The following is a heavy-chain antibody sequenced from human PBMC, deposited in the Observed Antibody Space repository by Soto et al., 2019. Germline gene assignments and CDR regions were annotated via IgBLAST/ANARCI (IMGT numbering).Heavy chain of an antibody. CDR3: ASPTYYYGSGSSEYYYYYGLDV. CDR1: GFTFSSYS. J-gene: IGHJ6*02. D-gene: IGHD3-10*01. Sequence: PGGSLRLSCAASGFTFSSYSMNWVRQAPGKGLEWVSYISSSGRTIYYADSVKGRFTISRDNAKNSLYLQMNSLRAEDTAVYYSASPTYYYGSGSSEYYYYYGLDVWGQGTTVTVSS. CDR2: ISSSGRTI. V-gene: IGHV3-48*01.